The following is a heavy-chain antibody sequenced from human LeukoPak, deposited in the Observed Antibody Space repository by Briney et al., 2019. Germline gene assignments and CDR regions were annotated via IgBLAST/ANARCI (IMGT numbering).Heavy chain of an antibody. D-gene: IGHD3-9*01. CDR2: ISAYNGNT. CDR3: ARVTTYYDILTGFITQLFFDY. V-gene: IGHV1-18*01. J-gene: IGHJ4*02. CDR1: GYTFTSYG. Sequence: GASVKVSCKASGYTFTSYGISWVRQAPGQGLEWMGWISAYNGNTNYAQKLQGRVTMTTDTSTSTAYMELRSLRSDDTAVYYCARVTTYYDILTGFITQLFFDYWGQGTLVTASS.